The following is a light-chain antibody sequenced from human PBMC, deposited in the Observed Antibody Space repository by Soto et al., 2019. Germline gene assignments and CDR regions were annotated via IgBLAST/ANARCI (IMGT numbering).Light chain of an antibody. J-gene: IGKJ5*01. CDR2: DAS. V-gene: IGKV3-20*01. CDR1: QRISGRF. Sequence: EIVLTQSPGTMALSPGERSTLSCSASQRISGRFAWYQEKPGLAPTLLLTDASNRASGVPDRFTGGGSGTDFSLTIRRLEPEDFALYYRQQYVGSPITFGQGTRLEI. CDR3: QQYVGSPIT.